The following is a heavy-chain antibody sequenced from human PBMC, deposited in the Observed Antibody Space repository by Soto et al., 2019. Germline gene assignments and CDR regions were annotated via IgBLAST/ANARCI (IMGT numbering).Heavy chain of an antibody. CDR3: ARASQWLVRGYFDY. D-gene: IGHD6-19*01. CDR1: GFTFSSYW. J-gene: IGHJ4*02. Sequence: LRLSCAASGFTFSSYWMSWVRQAPGKGLEWVANIKQDGSEKYYVDSVKGRFTISRDNAKNSLYLQMNSLRAEDTAVYYCARASQWLVRGYFDYWGQGTLVTVSS. V-gene: IGHV3-7*01. CDR2: IKQDGSEK.